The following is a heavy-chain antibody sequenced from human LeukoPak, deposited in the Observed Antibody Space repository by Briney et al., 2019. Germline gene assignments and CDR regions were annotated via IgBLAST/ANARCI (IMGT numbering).Heavy chain of an antibody. CDR3: ARQLYRRDGYNFGDY. J-gene: IGHJ4*02. CDR1: GYTFTTYA. Sequence: ASVKVSCKASGYTFTTYAMHWVRQAPGQRLEWMGWINAGNGNTKYSQKFQARVTITRDTSASTAYMELSSLRSEDTAVYYCARQLYRRDGYNFGDYWGQGTLVTVSS. CDR2: INAGNGNT. D-gene: IGHD5-24*01. V-gene: IGHV1-3*01.